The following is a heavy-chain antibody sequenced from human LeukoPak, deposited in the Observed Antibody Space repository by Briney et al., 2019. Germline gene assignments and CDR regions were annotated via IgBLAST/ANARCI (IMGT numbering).Heavy chain of an antibody. Sequence: GGSLRLSCAVSEITLSNYGMSWVRQAPGKGLEWVAGISGIGGGTNYADSVKGRFTISRDNPKNTLYLQMNSMSAEDTAVYFCAKRGLVVRVFLVGFHKEAYYFDSWGQGALVTVFS. V-gene: IGHV3-23*01. CDR2: ISGIGGGT. D-gene: IGHD3-10*02. J-gene: IGHJ4*02. CDR3: AKRGLVVRVFLVGFHKEAYYFDS. CDR1: EITLSNYG.